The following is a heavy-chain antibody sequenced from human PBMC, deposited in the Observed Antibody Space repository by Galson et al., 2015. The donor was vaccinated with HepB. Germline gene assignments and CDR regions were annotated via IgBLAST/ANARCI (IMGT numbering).Heavy chain of an antibody. J-gene: IGHJ3*02. CDR1: GFTFSSYW. V-gene: IGHV3-74*01. CDR2: ISTDGTST. D-gene: IGHD3-22*01. CDR3: GGPRPAGDYDSSGYKDAFDI. Sequence: SLRLSCAASGFTFSSYWMHWVRQAPGKGLVWVSRISTDGTSTSYADSVKGRFTISRDNAKNTLYLQMNSLRAEDTAVYYCGGPRPAGDYDSSGYKDAFDIWGQGTMVTVSS.